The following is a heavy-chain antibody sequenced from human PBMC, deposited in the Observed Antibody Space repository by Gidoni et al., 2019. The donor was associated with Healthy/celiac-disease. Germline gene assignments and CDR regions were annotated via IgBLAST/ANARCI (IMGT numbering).Heavy chain of an antibody. CDR2: IYSGGST. J-gene: IGHJ6*02. V-gene: IGHV3-53*02. D-gene: IGHD3-10*01. Sequence: EVQLVETGGGLIQPGGSLRLSCAASGFTVSSNYMSWGRQAPGKGLEWVSVIYSGGSTYYADSVKGRFTISRDNSKNTLYLQMNSLRAEDTAVYYGARGPGRYGSGSYYYGMDVWGQGTTVTVSS. CDR1: GFTVSSNY. CDR3: ARGPGRYGSGSYYYGMDV.